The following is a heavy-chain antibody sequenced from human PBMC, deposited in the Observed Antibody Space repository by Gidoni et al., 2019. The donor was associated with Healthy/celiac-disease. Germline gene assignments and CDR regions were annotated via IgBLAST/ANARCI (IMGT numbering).Heavy chain of an antibody. D-gene: IGHD3-22*01. CDR3: AKAPTYYYDSSFYFDY. J-gene: IGHJ4*02. V-gene: IGHV3-9*01. CDR1: GFSFDDYA. CDR2: ISWNSGSI. Sequence: EVQLVESGGGLVQPGRSLRLSCAASGFSFDDYAMHWVRQAPGKGLEWGSGISWNSGSIGYADSVKGRFTISRDNAKNALYLQMNSLRAEDTALYYCAKAPTYYYDSSFYFDYWGQGTLVTVSS.